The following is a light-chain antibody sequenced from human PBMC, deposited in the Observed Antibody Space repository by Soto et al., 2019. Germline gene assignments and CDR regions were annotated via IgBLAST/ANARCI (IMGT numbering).Light chain of an antibody. V-gene: IGKV3-20*01. CDR2: AAF. CDR1: QSFSSTY. Sequence: EIVLTQSPGTLSLTPGERATLSCRASQSFSSTYLAWYQQKPGQAPRLLIYAAFRRATGIPDRFSGSGSGTDFTLTISRLEPGDFAVYYCQQYGRSPWTFGQGTNVDIK. CDR3: QQYGRSPWT. J-gene: IGKJ1*01.